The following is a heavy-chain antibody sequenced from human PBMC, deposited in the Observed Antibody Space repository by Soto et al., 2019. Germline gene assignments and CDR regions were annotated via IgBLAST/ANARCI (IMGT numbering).Heavy chain of an antibody. D-gene: IGHD6-13*01. CDR3: ARYRREAVAGYTLDN. J-gene: IGHJ4*02. V-gene: IGHV4-59*01. Sequence: PSETLSLTCTVSGGSTSSNYWTWIRQPPGKGLEWIGYVYNSGSTNYNPSLKSRVTISEDTSKSQFSLKVNSMTAADTAVYYCARYRREAVAGYTLDNWGQGMLVTVSS. CDR1: GGSTSSNY. CDR2: VYNSGST.